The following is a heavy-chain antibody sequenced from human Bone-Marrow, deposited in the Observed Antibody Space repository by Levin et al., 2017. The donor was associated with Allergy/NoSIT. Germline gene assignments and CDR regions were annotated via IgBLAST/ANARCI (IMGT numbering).Heavy chain of an antibody. CDR2: IYWVDDK. CDR1: GFSLSTSGVG. J-gene: IGHJ6*02. CDR3: AHRDILTGSPYYYYYGMDV. Sequence: SGPTLVKPTQTLTLTCTFSGFSLSTSGVGVGWIRQPPGKALEWLALIYWVDDKRYSPSLKSRLTITKDTSKNQVVLTMTNMDPVDTATYYCAHRDILTGSPYYYYYGMDVWGQGTTVTVSS. D-gene: IGHD3-9*01. V-gene: IGHV2-5*02.